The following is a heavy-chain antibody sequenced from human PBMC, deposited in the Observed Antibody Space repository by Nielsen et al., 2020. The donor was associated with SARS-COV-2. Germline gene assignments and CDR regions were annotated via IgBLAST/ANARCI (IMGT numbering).Heavy chain of an antibody. CDR3: ARVVLDSSGYPAAFDI. CDR1: GGTISSYY. D-gene: IGHD3-22*01. Sequence: SETLSLTCTVSGGTISSYYRNWIRQPTGKGLEWIGYISYSGSTNYNPSLKGRVTISVETSKNQFSLKLSSVTAADTAVYYCARVVLDSSGYPAAFDIWGQGTMVTVSS. V-gene: IGHV4-59*13. J-gene: IGHJ3*02. CDR2: ISYSGST.